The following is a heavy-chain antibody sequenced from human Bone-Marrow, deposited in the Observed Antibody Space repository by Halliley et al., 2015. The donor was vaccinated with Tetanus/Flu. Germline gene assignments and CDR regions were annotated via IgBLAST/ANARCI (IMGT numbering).Heavy chain of an antibody. J-gene: IGHJ4*02. D-gene: IGHD6-19*01. Sequence: LEWIGYIFYSGSTTYTPSLKSRVTISVDTSKNQLSLKLRSVTAADTAVYYCAGDSYGNGWFFDYWGQGTLVTVSS. V-gene: IGHV4-59*01. CDR2: IFYSGST. CDR3: AGDSYGNGWFFDY.